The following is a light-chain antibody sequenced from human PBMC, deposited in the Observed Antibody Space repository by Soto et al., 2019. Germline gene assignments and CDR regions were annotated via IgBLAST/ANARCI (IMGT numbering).Light chain of an antibody. Sequence: QSALTQLPSASGSPGQSVTISCTGASSDVGTYKYVSWYQQHPGKAPKLMIYEVTKRPSGVPDRFSGSKSGNTASLTVSGLQAEDEADYYCSSYAGSNNFVFGTGTKVTVL. CDR3: SSYAGSNNFV. J-gene: IGLJ1*01. CDR2: EVT. CDR1: SSDVGTYKY. V-gene: IGLV2-8*01.